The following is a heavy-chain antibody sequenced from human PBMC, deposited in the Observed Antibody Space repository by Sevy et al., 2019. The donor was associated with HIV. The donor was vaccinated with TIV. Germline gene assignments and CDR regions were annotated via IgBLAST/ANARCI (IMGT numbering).Heavy chain of an antibody. CDR1: GFTVSSNY. Sequence: GGSLRLSCAASGFTVSSNYMSWVRQAPGKGLEWVSVIYSGGSTYYADSVKGRFTISRDNSKNTLYLQMNGLRAEDTAVYYCARDLGYCSGGSCYEGLSGMDVWGQGTTVTVSS. J-gene: IGHJ6*02. D-gene: IGHD2-15*01. CDR2: IYSGGST. V-gene: IGHV3-53*01. CDR3: ARDLGYCSGGSCYEGLSGMDV.